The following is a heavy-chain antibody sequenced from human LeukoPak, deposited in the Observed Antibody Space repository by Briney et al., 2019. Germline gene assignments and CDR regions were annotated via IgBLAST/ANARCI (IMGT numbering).Heavy chain of an antibody. CDR2: ISSSSSYI. J-gene: IGHJ4*02. CDR3: ARSPLLRRFDY. Sequence: GGSLRLSWAASGCTFSSYSMNWVRQAPGKGLEWVSSISSSSSYIYYADSVKGRFTISRDNAKNSLYLQMNGLRAEDTAVYYCARSPLLRRFDYWGQGTLVTVSS. V-gene: IGHV3-21*01. CDR1: GCTFSSYS. D-gene: IGHD4-17*01.